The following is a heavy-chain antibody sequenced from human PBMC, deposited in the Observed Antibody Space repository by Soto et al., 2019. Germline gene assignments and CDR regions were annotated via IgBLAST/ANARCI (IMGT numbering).Heavy chain of an antibody. V-gene: IGHV3-23*01. CDR3: AKDPTAMVSYFDY. D-gene: IGHD5-18*01. Sequence: AGGSLRLSCAASGFTFSSYAMSWVRQAPGKGLEWVSAISGSGGSTYYADSVKGRFTISRDNSKNTLYLQMNSLRAEDTAVYYCAKDPTAMVSYFDYWGQGTLVTVSS. CDR2: ISGSGGST. J-gene: IGHJ4*02. CDR1: GFTFSSYA.